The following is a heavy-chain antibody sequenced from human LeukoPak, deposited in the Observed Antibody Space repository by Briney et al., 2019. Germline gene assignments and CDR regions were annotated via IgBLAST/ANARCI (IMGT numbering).Heavy chain of an antibody. J-gene: IGHJ4*02. V-gene: IGHV3-64D*06. CDR2: INGDGRTT. D-gene: IGHD6-19*01. CDR1: GFIFSTYT. CDR3: AKDPYSSGWYYFDY. Sequence: GGSLRLSCSASGFIFSTYTMYWVRQAPGKGLEFVSVINGDGRTTYYADSVKGRFTISRDNSKNTLYLQMNSLRAEDTAVYYCAKDPYSSGWYYFDYWGQGTLVTVSS.